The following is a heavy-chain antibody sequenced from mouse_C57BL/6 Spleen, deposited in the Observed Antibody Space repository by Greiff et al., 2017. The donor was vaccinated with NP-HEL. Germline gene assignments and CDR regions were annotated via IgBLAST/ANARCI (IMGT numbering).Heavy chain of an antibody. V-gene: IGHV1-75*01. CDR3: ARVRVITTLVAYYFDY. CDR2: IFPGSGST. J-gene: IGHJ2*01. CDR1: GYTFTDYY. D-gene: IGHD1-1*01. Sequence: VQLQESGPELVKPGASVKISCKASGYTFTDYYINWVKQRPGQGLEWIGWIFPGSGSTYYNEKFKGKATLTVDKSSSTAYMLLSSLTSEDSAVYFCARVRVITTLVAYYFDYWGQGTTLTVSS.